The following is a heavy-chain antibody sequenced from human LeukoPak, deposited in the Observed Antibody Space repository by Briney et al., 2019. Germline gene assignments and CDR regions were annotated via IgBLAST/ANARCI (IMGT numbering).Heavy chain of an antibody. D-gene: IGHD2-21*01. CDR3: AKDPTPGPVIYYFDY. J-gene: IGHJ4*02. Sequence: GRSLRLSCAASGFTFSSYGMHWVRQAPGKGLEWVAVISYDGSNKYYADSVKGRFTISRDNSKNTLYLEMNSLRAEDTAVYYCAKDPTPGPVIYYFDYWGQGTLVTVPS. CDR2: ISYDGSNK. CDR1: GFTFSSYG. V-gene: IGHV3-30*18.